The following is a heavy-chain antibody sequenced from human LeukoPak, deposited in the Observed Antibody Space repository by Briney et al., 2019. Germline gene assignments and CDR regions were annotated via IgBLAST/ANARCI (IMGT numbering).Heavy chain of an antibody. CDR3: ASARATRDFDY. CDR2: IIPILGIA. V-gene: IGHV1-69*04. Sequence: GASVKVSCKAPGGTFSSYAISWVRQAPGQGLEWMGRIIPILGIANYAQKFQGRVTITADKSTSTAYMELSSLRSEDTAVYYCASARATRDFDYWGQGTLVTVSS. D-gene: IGHD5-12*01. J-gene: IGHJ4*02. CDR1: GGTFSSYA.